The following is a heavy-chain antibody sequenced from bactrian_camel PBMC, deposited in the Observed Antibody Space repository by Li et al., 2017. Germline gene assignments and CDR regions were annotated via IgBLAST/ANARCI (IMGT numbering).Heavy chain of an antibody. J-gene: IGHJ4*01. V-gene: IGHV3S55*01. D-gene: IGHD3*01. CDR2: VSKDSRT. CDR3: AAAGAGETYGGGCPTTRYSYNY. CDR1: DYAGVGAC. Sequence: HVQLVESGGGSAQPGGSLTLSCTASDYAGVGACMGWFRQAPDNECELVSHVSKDSRTYYADSVKGRFTIAQDNATNTVYLQMNSLKPADTAMYYCAAAGAGETYGGGCPTTRYSYNYWGQGTQVTVS.